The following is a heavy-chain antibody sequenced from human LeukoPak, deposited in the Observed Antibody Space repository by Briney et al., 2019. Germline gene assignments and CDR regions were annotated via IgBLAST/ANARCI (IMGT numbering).Heavy chain of an antibody. CDR2: IYPGDSDT. J-gene: IGHJ4*02. Sequence: RGESLKISCKISGYKLTNNWIGRVRQVPGKGLEWMGIIYPGDSDTRYSPSFQGQVTISADKSISTAYLQWSSLKASDTAMYYCARQIADSSGYYYVRHPFDYWGQGTLVTVSS. CDR3: ARQIADSSGYYYVRHPFDY. V-gene: IGHV5-51*01. D-gene: IGHD3-22*01. CDR1: GYKLTNNW.